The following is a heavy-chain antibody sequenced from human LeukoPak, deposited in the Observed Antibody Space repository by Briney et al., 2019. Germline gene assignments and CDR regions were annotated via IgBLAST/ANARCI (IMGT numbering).Heavy chain of an antibody. CDR3: ARGRKDEVCGYLFDY. CDR1: GYAVSCCG. Sequence: SVKLSCNGSGYAVSCCGLNWLRHATGPWVEWTVVTNPNSGDRGYEQEFDSRAAKSRNTSINTAYMELSSLRADDTAVYYCARGRKDEVCGYLFDYWGQGTLVTVSS. V-gene: IGHV1-8*01. D-gene: IGHD3-22*01. J-gene: IGHJ4*02. CDR2: TNPNSGDR.